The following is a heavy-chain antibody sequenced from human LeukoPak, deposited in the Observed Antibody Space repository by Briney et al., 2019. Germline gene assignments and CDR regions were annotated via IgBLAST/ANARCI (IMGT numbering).Heavy chain of an antibody. D-gene: IGHD1-26*01. CDR2: INSDGSST. Sequence: GGSLRLSCAASGFTLSSYWMHWVRQTPGKGLVWVSRINSDGSSTTYADPVKGRFTISRDNAKNTLYLQMNSLRAEDTAVYYCARDQVGVGPTVDSWGQGTLVTVSS. CDR1: GFTLSSYW. J-gene: IGHJ4*02. CDR3: ARDQVGVGPTVDS. V-gene: IGHV3-74*01.